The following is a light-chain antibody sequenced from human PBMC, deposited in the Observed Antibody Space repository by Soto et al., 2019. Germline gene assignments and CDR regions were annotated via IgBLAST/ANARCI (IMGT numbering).Light chain of an antibody. Sequence: DIVMTQSPLSLPVTPGEPASISCRSSQSLLHSNGYNYLDWYLQKPGQSPQLLIYLGSNRASGVPDRFSGSGSGTDFTLTISRVEAEDVGVYYCMQALKTPGNLTFGGGTKVEIK. CDR3: MQALKTPGNLT. J-gene: IGKJ4*01. CDR1: QSLLHSNGYNY. V-gene: IGKV2-28*01. CDR2: LGS.